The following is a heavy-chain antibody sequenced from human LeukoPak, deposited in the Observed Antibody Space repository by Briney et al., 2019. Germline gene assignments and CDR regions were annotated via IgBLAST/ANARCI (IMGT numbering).Heavy chain of an antibody. CDR3: ARGDLPAALSY. D-gene: IGHD2-2*01. J-gene: IGHJ4*02. CDR2: INPSGGNT. V-gene: IGHV1-46*01. Sequence: GASVKVSCKASGYSFTYYYMYWVRQAPGQGLEWMGIINPSGGNTSYAQKFQGRVTMTRDTSTSTVYLELSSLRSDDTAIYYCARGDLPAALSYWGQGTLVTVSS. CDR1: GYSFTYYY.